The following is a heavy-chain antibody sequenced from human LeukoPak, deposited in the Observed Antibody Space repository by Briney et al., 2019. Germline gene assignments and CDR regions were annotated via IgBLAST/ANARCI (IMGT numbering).Heavy chain of an antibody. CDR1: GFTFSSYW. Sequence: GGSLRLSCVASGFTFSSYWMTWVRQAPGKGLEWVGRIKSESDGGTRDYDAAVKGRFTLSRDDSKTTMYLQMNSLKTEDTAVYYCTTAEIGQPDYWGQGTLVTVSS. CDR3: TTAEIGQPDY. CDR2: IKSESDGGTR. J-gene: IGHJ4*02. D-gene: IGHD3-22*01. V-gene: IGHV3-15*01.